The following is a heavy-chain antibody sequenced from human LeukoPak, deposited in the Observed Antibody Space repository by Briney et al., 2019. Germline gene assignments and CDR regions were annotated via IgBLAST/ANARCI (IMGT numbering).Heavy chain of an antibody. J-gene: IGHJ4*02. Sequence: GASVKVSCKASGYTFTSYGISWVRQAPGQGLEWMGWISAYNGNTNYAQKLQGRVTMTTDTSTSTAYMELRSLRSDDTAVYYCAPSRGQWLVRAYFDYWGQGTLVTVSS. CDR1: GYTFTSYG. D-gene: IGHD6-19*01. CDR2: ISAYNGNT. V-gene: IGHV1-18*01. CDR3: APSRGQWLVRAYFDY.